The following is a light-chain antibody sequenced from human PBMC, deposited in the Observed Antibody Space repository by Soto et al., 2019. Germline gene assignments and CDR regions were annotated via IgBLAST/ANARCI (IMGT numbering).Light chain of an antibody. CDR2: QLS. J-gene: IGKJ2*01. V-gene: IGKV2-30*01. CDR1: QSLVYTDGNTY. CDR3: MQGTHWPPMYT. Sequence: DVVVTQSPLSLPVTLGQPASISCRSSQSLVYTDGNTYLNWFQQRPGQSPRRVIYQLSNRDSGVPNRFRGRGSGTDFTLKISRVEAEDVGVYYCMQGTHWPPMYTFGQGTKLEIK.